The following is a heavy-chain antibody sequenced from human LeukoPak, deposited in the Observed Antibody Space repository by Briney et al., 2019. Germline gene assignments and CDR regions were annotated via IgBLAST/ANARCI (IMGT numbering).Heavy chain of an antibody. CDR1: GFTVSSNY. V-gene: IGHV3-7*01. CDR3: ARGPADDSSGYYNY. J-gene: IGHJ4*02. CDR2: IKQDGSEK. D-gene: IGHD3-22*01. Sequence: GGSLRLSCAASGFTVSSNYMSWVRQAPGKGLEWVANIKQDGSEKYYVDSVKGRFTISRDNAKNSLYLQMNSLRAEDTAVYYCARGPADDSSGYYNYWGQGTLVTVSS.